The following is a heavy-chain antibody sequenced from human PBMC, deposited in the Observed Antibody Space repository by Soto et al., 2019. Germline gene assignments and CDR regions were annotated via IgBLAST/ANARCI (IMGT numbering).Heavy chain of an antibody. D-gene: IGHD3-22*01. J-gene: IGHJ2*01. V-gene: IGHV1-69*01. CDR3: ARVYDSSGYYSSYWYFDL. Sequence: QVQLVQSGAEVKKPGSSVKVSCKASGGTFSSYAISWVRQAPGQGLEWMGGIIPIFGTANYAQKFQGRVTITADESTSTAYMELSSLRSEDTAVYYCARVYDSSGYYSSYWYFDLWGRGTLVTVSS. CDR1: GGTFSSYA. CDR2: IIPIFGTA.